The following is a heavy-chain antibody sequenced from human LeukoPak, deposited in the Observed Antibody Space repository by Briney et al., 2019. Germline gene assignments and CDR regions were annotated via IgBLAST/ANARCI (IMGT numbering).Heavy chain of an antibody. CDR3: ARDPERYLRTGHYDY. CDR2: IDYDGSHI. V-gene: IGHV3-21*01. J-gene: IGHJ4*02. D-gene: IGHD3-10*02. CDR1: GFTFSSNW. Sequence: GGSLRLSCAASGFTFSSNWMNWVRQVPGKGLEWVSSIDYDGSHIYYSASVKGRFSISRDNARDSVYLQMDSLRAEDTAVYYCARDPERYLRTGHYDYWGQGTLVIVSS.